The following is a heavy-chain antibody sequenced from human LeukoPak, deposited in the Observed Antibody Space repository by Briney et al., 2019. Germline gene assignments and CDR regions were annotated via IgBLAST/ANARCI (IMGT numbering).Heavy chain of an antibody. CDR1: GFTFSSYS. CDR3: ARESITSEVGAFDI. Sequence: PGGSLRLSCAASGFTFSSYSMNWVRQAPGKGLEWVPSISSSSSYIYYADSVKGRFTIPRDNAKNSLYLQMNSLRAEDTAVFYCARESITSEVGAFDIWGQGTMVTVSS. D-gene: IGHD3-3*01. CDR2: ISSSSSYI. V-gene: IGHV3-21*01. J-gene: IGHJ3*02.